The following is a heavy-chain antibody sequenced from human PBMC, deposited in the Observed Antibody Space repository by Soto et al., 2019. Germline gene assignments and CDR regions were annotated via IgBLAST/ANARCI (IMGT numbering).Heavy chain of an antibody. CDR1: GGTFGSYA. CDR2: VIPIFGTP. D-gene: IGHD4-17*01. Sequence: QVQLVQSGAEVKKPGSSVKVSCKSSGGTFGSYAISWVRQAPGQGLEWMGGVIPIFGTPHYEQKFHGRVTITADIPTSTAYLELSSLKSADTAVYYCAKLRWTISLQEEDAIWGQGTLVTVSS. CDR3: AKLRWTISLQEEDAI. V-gene: IGHV1-69*06. J-gene: IGHJ4*02.